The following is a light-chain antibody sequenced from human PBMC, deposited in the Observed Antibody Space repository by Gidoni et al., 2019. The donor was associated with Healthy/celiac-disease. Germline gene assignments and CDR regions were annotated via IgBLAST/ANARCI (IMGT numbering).Light chain of an antibody. Sequence: QSALTQPRSVSGSPGQSVTIPCTGTSSDVGGYNYVSWYQQHPGKAPKLMIYDVSKRPSGVPDRFSGSKSGNPASLPISGLQAKDEADYYCCSYAGSYTLVFGGGTKLTVL. CDR1: SSDVGGYNY. J-gene: IGLJ2*01. CDR2: DVS. V-gene: IGLV2-11*01. CDR3: CSYAGSYTLV.